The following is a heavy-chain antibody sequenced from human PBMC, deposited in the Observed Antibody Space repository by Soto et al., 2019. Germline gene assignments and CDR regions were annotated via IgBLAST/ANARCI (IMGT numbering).Heavy chain of an antibody. CDR1: GGSISSFNYF. D-gene: IGHD2-15*01. Sequence: QLQLQESGPGLVKPSETLSLTCTVSGGSISSFNYFWGWIRQPPGKGLEWIGSLYYSGNTYYNPSLQSRVTISVDTSKKQCTLTLRSVTAADTPVYYCARGGGSTFNWFDPWGQGTLVTVSP. CDR2: LYYSGNT. V-gene: IGHV4-39*01. J-gene: IGHJ5*02. CDR3: ARGGGSTFNWFDP.